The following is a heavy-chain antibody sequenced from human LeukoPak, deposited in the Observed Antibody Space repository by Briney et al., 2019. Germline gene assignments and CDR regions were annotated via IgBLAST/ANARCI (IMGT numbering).Heavy chain of an antibody. J-gene: IGHJ3*02. D-gene: IGHD5-18*01. CDR1: GLTFSSYE. CDR2: ISSSGSTI. V-gene: IGHV3-48*03. CDR3: ARGSLSGGYGAYDI. Sequence: GGSLRLSCAASGLTFSSYEMNWVRQPPGKGLEWVSYISSSGSTIYYADSVKGRFTISRDNAKNSLYLQMNSLRAEDTAVYYCARGSLSGGYGAYDIWGQGTMVTVSS.